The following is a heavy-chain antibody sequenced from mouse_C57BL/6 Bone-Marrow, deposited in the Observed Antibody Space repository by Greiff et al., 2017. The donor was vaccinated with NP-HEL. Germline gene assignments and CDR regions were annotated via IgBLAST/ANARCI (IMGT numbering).Heavy chain of an antibody. CDR2: IDPSDSET. D-gene: IGHD1-1*01. CDR1: GYTFTSYW. V-gene: IGHV1-52*01. Sequence: QVQLQQPGAELVRPGSVVKLSCKASGYTFTSYWMHWVKQRPIQGLEWIGNIDPSDSETHYNQKFKDKATLTVDKSSSTAYMQLSSLTSEDSAVYYCARGYYGSSSWFAYWGQGTLVTVSA. J-gene: IGHJ3*01. CDR3: ARGYYGSSSWFAY.